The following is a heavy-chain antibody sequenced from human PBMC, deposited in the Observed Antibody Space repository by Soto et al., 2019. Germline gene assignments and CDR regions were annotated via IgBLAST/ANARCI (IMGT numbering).Heavy chain of an antibody. V-gene: IGHV4-31*03. J-gene: IGHJ5*02. CDR1: GGSISSGGYY. CDR3: ARAGEGAAAGVLWFDP. D-gene: IGHD6-13*01. Sequence: PSETLSLTCTVSGGSISSGGYYWSWIRQHPGKGLEWIGYIYYSGSTYYNPSLKSRVTISVDTSKNQFSLKLSSVTAADTAVYYCARAGEGAAAGVLWFDPWGQGTLVTVSS. CDR2: IYYSGST.